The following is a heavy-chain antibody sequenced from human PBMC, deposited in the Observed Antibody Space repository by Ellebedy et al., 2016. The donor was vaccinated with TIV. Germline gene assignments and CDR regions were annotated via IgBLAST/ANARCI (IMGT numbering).Heavy chain of an antibody. D-gene: IGHD6-19*01. J-gene: IGHJ4*02. CDR1: GYTFSNYF. Sequence: AASVKVSCKASGYTFSNYFVHGVRQAPGQGLEWMGIINPSSGSTTYAQKLQGRLNMTRDTSTSTVYMELSSLRSEDTAMYYCARSRSSGWLHTPDYWGQGLLVTVSS. V-gene: IGHV1-46*04. CDR3: ARSRSSGWLHTPDY. CDR2: INPSSGST.